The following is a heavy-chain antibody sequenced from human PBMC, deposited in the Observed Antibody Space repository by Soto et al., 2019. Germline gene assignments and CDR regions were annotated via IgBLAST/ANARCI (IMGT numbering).Heavy chain of an antibody. CDR2: IIPKLGSA. CDR1: GGGNLRDYR. J-gene: IGHJ4*02. CDR3: ARGGDGDNFGAGY. D-gene: IGHD2-21*01. Sequence: QVQLVQSGAEVKKPGSSVQVSCKASGGGNLRDYRTTWVRQAPGQGLEWMGGIIPKLGSANYAQNFQGRVTITADESTSTVYMELRSLRSEDTAVYYCARGGDGDNFGAGYWGQGTPVTVSS. V-gene: IGHV1-69*01.